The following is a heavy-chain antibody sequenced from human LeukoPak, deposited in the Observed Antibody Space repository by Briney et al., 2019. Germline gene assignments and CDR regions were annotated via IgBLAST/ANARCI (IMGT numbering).Heavy chain of an antibody. D-gene: IGHD1-26*01. CDR1: GFTFSGYA. CDR2: VSGSGSTT. Sequence: PGGSLRLSCAASGFTFSGYAMTWVRQAPGKGLEWVSGVSGSGSTTYYADSVKGRFTISRDNSKNTLYLQMNSLRAEDTAVYYCAREGIVGAFDYWGQGTLVTVSS. J-gene: IGHJ4*02. CDR3: AREGIVGAFDY. V-gene: IGHV3-23*01.